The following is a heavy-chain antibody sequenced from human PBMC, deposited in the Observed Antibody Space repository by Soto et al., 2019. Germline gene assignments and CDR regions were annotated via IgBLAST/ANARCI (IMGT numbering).Heavy chain of an antibody. CDR2: ISGSGGST. CDR3: AKSMIVVVITGDAFDI. J-gene: IGHJ3*02. V-gene: IGHV3-23*01. CDR1: GFTFSSYA. Sequence: PGGSLRLSCAASGFTFSSYAMSWVRQAPGKGLEWVSAISGSGGSTYYADSVKGRFTISRDNSKNTLYLQMNSLRAEDTAVYYCAKSMIVVVITGDAFDIWGQGTMVT. D-gene: IGHD3-22*01.